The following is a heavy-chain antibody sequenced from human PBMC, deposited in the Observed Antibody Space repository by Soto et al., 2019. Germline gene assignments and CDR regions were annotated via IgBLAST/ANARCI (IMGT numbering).Heavy chain of an antibody. J-gene: IGHJ5*02. CDR1: GYTLTELS. D-gene: IGHD6-13*01. Sequence: ASVKVSCKVSGYTLTELSMHWVRQAPGKGLEWMGGFDPEDGETIYAQKFQGRVTMTEDTSTDTAYMELSSLRSEDTAVYYCATGDPGIAAAGTDNNWFDPWGQGTQVTVS. CDR3: ATGDPGIAAAGTDNNWFDP. V-gene: IGHV1-24*01. CDR2: FDPEDGET.